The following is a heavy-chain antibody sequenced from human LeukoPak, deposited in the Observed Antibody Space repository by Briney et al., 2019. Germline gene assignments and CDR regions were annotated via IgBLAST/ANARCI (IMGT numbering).Heavy chain of an antibody. Sequence: SVKVSCKASGGTFSSYAISWVRQAPGQGLEWMGRIIPILGIANYAQKFQGRVTITADKSTSTAYMELSSLRSEDTAVYYCARANTNWNDDYWGQGTLVTVSS. J-gene: IGHJ4*02. CDR1: GGTFSSYA. V-gene: IGHV1-69*04. CDR2: IIPILGIA. D-gene: IGHD1-1*01. CDR3: ARANTNWNDDY.